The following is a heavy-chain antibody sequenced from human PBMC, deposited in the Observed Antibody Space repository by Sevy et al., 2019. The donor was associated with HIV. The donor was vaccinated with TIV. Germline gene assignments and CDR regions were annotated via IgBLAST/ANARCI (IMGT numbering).Heavy chain of an antibody. Sequence: GGSLRLSCEASGFTFDDYVMHWVRQGPRKALEWISLISWSGDNTYYADSVKGRFTISRDNTKNSLYLQMHSLTSDDTALYYCVTDEGVAGSGYYFDSWGQGTLVTVSS. V-gene: IGHV3-43*01. CDR1: GFTFDDYV. J-gene: IGHJ4*02. D-gene: IGHD6-19*01. CDR3: VTDEGVAGSGYYFDS. CDR2: ISWSGDNT.